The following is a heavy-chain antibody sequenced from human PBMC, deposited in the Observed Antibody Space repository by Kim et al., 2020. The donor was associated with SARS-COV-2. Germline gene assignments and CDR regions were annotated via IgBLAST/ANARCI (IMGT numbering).Heavy chain of an antibody. V-gene: IGHV5-51*01. J-gene: IGHJ4*02. CDR3: ARASMIANSPFDY. D-gene: IGHD3-22*01. Sequence: SSPSFQGQVTISADKSISTAYLQWSSLKASDTAMYYCARASMIANSPFDYWGQGTLVTVSS.